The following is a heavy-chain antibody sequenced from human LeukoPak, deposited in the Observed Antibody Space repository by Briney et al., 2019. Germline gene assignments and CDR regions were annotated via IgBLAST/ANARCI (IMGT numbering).Heavy chain of an antibody. CDR1: GFTFSTYS. J-gene: IGHJ4*02. CDR3: ARDVTGESLSLPMKEGPFDY. D-gene: IGHD3-16*01. CDR2: ISSSSTTI. Sequence: GGSLRLSSADSGFTFSTYSMNWVRQAPGKGLEWVSYISSSSTTIHYADSVKGRFTISRDNAKNSLYLQMNSLRAEDTAVYYCARDVTGESLSLPMKEGPFDYWGQGTLVTVSS. V-gene: IGHV3-48*04.